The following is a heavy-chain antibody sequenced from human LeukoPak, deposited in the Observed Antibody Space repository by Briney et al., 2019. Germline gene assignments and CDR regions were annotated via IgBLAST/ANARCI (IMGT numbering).Heavy chain of an antibody. CDR3: ASSPNDYSNY. J-gene: IGHJ4*02. V-gene: IGHV4-34*01. D-gene: IGHD4-11*01. CDR2: INHSGST. Sequence: PSETLSLTCAVYGGSFSGYYWSWIRQPPGKGLEWIGEINHSGSTYYNPSLKSRVTISVDTSKNQFSLKLSSVTAADTAVYYCASSPNDYSNYWGQGTLVTVSS. CDR1: GGSFSGYY.